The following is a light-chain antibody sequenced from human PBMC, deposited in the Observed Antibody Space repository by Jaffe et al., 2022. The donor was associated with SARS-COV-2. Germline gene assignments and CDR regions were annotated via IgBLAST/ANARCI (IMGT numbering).Light chain of an antibody. CDR2: DVT. CDR1: SSDVGDYDY. J-gene: IGLJ2*01. CDR3: CSYVGYYSLV. V-gene: IGLV2-11*01. Sequence: QSALTQPRSVSGSPGQSVTISCTGTSSDVGDYDYVSWYQQHPGKAPKLMIYDVTKRPSGVPDRFSGSKSGNTGSLTISGLQAEDEADYYCCSYVGYYSLVFGGGTTLTVL.